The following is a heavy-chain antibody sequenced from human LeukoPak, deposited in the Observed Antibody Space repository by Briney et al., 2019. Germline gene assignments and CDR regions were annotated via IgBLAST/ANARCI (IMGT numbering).Heavy chain of an antibody. CDR3: ARGGGKERLRLGY. D-gene: IGHD4-23*01. CDR2: ISSSSTI. V-gene: IGHV3-48*02. J-gene: IGHJ4*02. Sequence: RPGGSLRLSCAASGFTFSSYSMNWVRQAPGKGLEWVSYISSSSTIYYADSVKGRFTISRDNAKNSLYLQMNSLRDEDTAVYYCARGGGKERLRLGYWGQGTLVTVSS. CDR1: GFTFSSYS.